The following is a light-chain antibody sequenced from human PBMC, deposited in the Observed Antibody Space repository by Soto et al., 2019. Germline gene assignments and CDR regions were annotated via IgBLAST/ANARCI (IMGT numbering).Light chain of an antibody. V-gene: IGKV1-12*01. CDR3: QQAHSFPPT. Sequence: DIQMTQSPSSVSASVGDSVTITCRASQGISTYLAWYQQTPGKAPKLLISGASNLQTGVPSRFSGSGSGTDFTLTISSLQPGDFATYYCQQAHSFPPTFGQGTKVEIK. CDR1: QGISTY. CDR2: GAS. J-gene: IGKJ1*01.